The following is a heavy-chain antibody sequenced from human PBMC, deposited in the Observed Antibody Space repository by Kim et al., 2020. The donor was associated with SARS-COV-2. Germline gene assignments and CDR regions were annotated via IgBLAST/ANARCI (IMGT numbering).Heavy chain of an antibody. CDR3: ARVYPWGLTDYYGSGILDY. CDR1: GGSVSSGSYY. Sequence: SETLSLTCTVSGGSVSSGSYYWSWIRQPPGKGLEWIGYIYYSGSTNYNPSLKSRVTISVDTSKNQFSLKLSSVTAADTAVYYCARVYPWGLTDYYGSGILDYWGQGTLVTVSS. D-gene: IGHD3-10*01. J-gene: IGHJ4*02. CDR2: IYYSGST. V-gene: IGHV4-61*01.